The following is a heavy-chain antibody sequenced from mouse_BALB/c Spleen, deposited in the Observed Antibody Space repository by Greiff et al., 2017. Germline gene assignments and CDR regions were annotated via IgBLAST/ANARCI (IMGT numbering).Heavy chain of an antibody. J-gene: IGHJ2*01. V-gene: IGHV1-80*01. CDR2: IYPGDGDT. D-gene: IGHD1-1*02. CDR3: ARAGLPELSNYFDY. CDR1: GYAFSSYW. Sequence: QVHVKQSGAELVRPGSSVKISCKASGYAFSSYWMNWVKQRPGQGLEWIGQIYPGDGDTNYNGKFKGKATLTADKSSSTAYMQLSSLTSEDSAVYFCARAGLPELSNYFDYWGQGTTLTVSS.